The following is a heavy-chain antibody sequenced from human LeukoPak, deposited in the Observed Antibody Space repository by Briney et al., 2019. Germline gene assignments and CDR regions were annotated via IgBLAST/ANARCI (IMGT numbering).Heavy chain of an antibody. Sequence: GRSLRLSCAASGFTFSSYAMHWVRQAPGKGLEWVAVISYDGSNKYYADSVKGRLTISRDNSKNTLYLQMNSLRAEDTAVYYCARERGYSYGYCDYWGQGTLVTVSS. CDR2: ISYDGSNK. CDR1: GFTFSSYA. J-gene: IGHJ4*02. CDR3: ARERGYSYGYCDY. D-gene: IGHD5-18*01. V-gene: IGHV3-30-3*01.